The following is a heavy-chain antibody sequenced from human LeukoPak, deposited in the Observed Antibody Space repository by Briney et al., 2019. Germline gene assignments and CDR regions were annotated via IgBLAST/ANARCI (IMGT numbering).Heavy chain of an antibody. J-gene: IGHJ4*02. CDR1: GFTFSSYA. Sequence: PGRSLRLSCAASGFTFSSYAMHWVRQAPGKGLEWVAVISYDGSNKYYADSVKGRFTISRDNSKNTLYLQMNSLRAEDTAVYYCARARQRIAVAGILVYWGQGTLVTVS. CDR3: ARARQRIAVAGILVY. CDR2: ISYDGSNK. V-gene: IGHV3-30*04. D-gene: IGHD6-19*01.